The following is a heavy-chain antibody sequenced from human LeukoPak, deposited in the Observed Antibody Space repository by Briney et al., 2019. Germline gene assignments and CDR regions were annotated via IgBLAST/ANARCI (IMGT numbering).Heavy chain of an antibody. J-gene: IGHJ4*02. D-gene: IGHD5/OR15-5a*01. CDR3: ARDVYRFLRYHFVV. CDR1: GYFLAAYY. CDR2: INPTSVGA. Sequence: ASVKVSCKASGYFLAAYYMHWVRLAPGQGLEWMGWINPTSVGANYAQKFQGRVTLTRNISLSTVHMEINGLQFDDSRVYFCARDVYRFLRYHFVVWGQGAPVTVFS. V-gene: IGHV1-2*02.